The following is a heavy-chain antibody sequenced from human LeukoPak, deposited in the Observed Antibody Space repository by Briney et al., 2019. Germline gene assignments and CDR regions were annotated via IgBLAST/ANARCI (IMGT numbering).Heavy chain of an antibody. D-gene: IGHD6-13*01. CDR1: GFTFSSYA. CDR3: AKDLVVGIAAAGYY. J-gene: IGHJ4*02. Sequence: GGSLRLSCAASGFTFSSYAMSWVRQAPGKGLEWVSGMSGSAGSAYYADSVKGRFTISRDNSKNTLYLQMNSLRAEDTAVYYCAKDLVVGIAAAGYYRGQGTLGTVSS. V-gene: IGHV3-23*01. CDR2: MSGSAGSA.